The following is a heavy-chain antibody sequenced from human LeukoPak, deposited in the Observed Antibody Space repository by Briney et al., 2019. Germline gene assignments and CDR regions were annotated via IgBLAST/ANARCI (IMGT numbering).Heavy chain of an antibody. CDR3: ARTLRYFDWLFPSYFDY. CDR1: GFTFSSYW. J-gene: IGHJ4*02. D-gene: IGHD3-9*01. Sequence: GGSLRLSCAASGFTFSSYWMSWVRQAPGKGLEWVANIKQDGSEKYYVDSVKGRFTISRDNAKNSLYLQMNSLRAEDTAVYYCARTLRYFDWLFPSYFDYWGQGTLVTVSS. CDR2: IKQDGSEK. V-gene: IGHV3-7*01.